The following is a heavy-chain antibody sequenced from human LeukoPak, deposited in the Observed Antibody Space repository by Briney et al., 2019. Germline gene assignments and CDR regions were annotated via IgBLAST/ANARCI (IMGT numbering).Heavy chain of an antibody. D-gene: IGHD6-6*01. CDR2: IYTSGST. CDR3: ARHGPYSSSPSYFDY. J-gene: IGHJ4*02. V-gene: IGHV4-4*09. CDR1: GGSISSYY. Sequence: ETLSLTCTVSGGSISSYYWSWIRQPPGKGLEWIGYIYTSGSTNYNPSLKSRVTISVDTSKNQFSLKLSSVTAADTAVYYCARHGPYSSSPSYFDYWGQETLVTVSS.